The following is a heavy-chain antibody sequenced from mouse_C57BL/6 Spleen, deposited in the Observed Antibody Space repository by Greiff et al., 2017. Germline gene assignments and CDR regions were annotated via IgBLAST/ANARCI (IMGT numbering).Heavy chain of an antibody. D-gene: IGHD1-1*01. J-gene: IGHJ2*01. V-gene: IGHV5-17*01. CDR3: ASDYYGSLYYFDY. CDR2: ISSGSSTI. Sequence: EVNLVESGGGLVKPGGSLKLSCAASGFTFSDYGMHWVRQAPEKGLEWVAYISSGSSTIYYADTVKGRFTISRDNAKNTLFLQMTSLRSEDTAMYYCASDYYGSLYYFDYWGQGTTLTVSS. CDR1: GFTFSDYG.